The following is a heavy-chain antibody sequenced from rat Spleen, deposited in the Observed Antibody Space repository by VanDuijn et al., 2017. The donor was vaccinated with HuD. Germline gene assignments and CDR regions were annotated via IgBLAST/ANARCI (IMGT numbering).Heavy chain of an antibody. V-gene: IGHV5-22*01. Sequence: EVQLVESGGGLVQPGRSLKVSCAASGFTFSNYYMAWVRQAPKKGLDWVASINYEGSSIYYGESVKGRFTFSRHNAKSTLYLQLNILRSEDTATYYCARGAPFDYWGQGVMVTVSS. CDR1: GFTFSNYY. CDR2: INYEGSSI. D-gene: IGHD3-1*01. CDR3: ARGAPFDY. J-gene: IGHJ2*01.